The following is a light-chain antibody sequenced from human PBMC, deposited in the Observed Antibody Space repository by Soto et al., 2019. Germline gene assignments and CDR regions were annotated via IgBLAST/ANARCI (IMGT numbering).Light chain of an antibody. CDR2: DAS. Sequence: EIVMTQSPATLSVSSGEGITISCRASQSVKNHLAWYQHKPGQSTRLLIYDASTRATGVPARFSAGGSGTEFTLVISSLQYYEAAVYYCQEYNAWPPGMFGQGNKGEI. V-gene: IGKV3D-15*01. CDR3: QEYNAWPPGM. CDR1: QSVKNH. J-gene: IGKJ1*01.